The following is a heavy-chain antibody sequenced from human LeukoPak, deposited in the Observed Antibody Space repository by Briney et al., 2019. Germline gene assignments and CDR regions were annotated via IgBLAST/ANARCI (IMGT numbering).Heavy chain of an antibody. Sequence: GESLKISCKGSGYSFTSYWIGWVRQMPGKGLEWMGIIYPGDSDTRYSPSFQGQVTISADKSISTAYLQWSSLKASDTAMYYCARLPVRITMVRGAIRYNWFDPWGQGTLVTVSS. CDR1: GYSFTSYW. CDR3: ARLPVRITMVRGAIRYNWFDP. V-gene: IGHV5-51*01. D-gene: IGHD3-10*01. J-gene: IGHJ5*02. CDR2: IYPGDSDT.